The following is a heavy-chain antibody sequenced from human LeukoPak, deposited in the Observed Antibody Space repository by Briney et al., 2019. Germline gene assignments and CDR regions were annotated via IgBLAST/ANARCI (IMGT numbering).Heavy chain of an antibody. CDR1: GFNFDAYA. CDR2: ISADGGST. V-gene: IGHV3-43*02. D-gene: IGHD3-9*01. Sequence: GGSLRLSCAASGFNFDAYAMHWVRQAPGKGLQWISLISADGGSTYYADSVKGRFTISRDSSKNSLYLQMNSLTTEDTAFYYCAKDKAGTIDWYGRWAIGLFDYWGQGTLLTVSS. CDR3: AKDKAGTIDWYGRWAIGLFDY. J-gene: IGHJ4*02.